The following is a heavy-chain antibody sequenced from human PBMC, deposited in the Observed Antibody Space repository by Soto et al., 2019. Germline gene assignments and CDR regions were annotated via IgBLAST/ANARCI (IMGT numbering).Heavy chain of an antibody. J-gene: IGHJ3*02. CDR3: ATRYTSSWNYDAFDI. CDR1: GYTLTELP. Sequence: GASVKVSCKVSGYTLTELPMHWVRQAPGKGLEWMGGFDPEDGETIYAQKFQGRVTMTEDTFTDTAYMELSSLRSEDTAVYYCATRYTSSWNYDAFDIWGQGTMVTVSS. D-gene: IGHD6-13*01. CDR2: FDPEDGET. V-gene: IGHV1-24*01.